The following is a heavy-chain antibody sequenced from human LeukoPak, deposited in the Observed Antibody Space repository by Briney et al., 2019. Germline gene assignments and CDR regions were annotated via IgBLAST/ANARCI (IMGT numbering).Heavy chain of an antibody. CDR3: ARVWGDYYDSSGLTFDP. J-gene: IGHJ5*02. Sequence: GGSLRLSCAASGFTFSSYSMNWVRQAPGKGLEWVSYISSSGSTIYYADSVKGRFTISRDNAKNTLYLQMSSLRAEDTAVYYCARVWGDYYDSSGLTFDPWGQGTLVTVSS. CDR2: ISSSGSTI. CDR1: GFTFSSYS. D-gene: IGHD3-22*01. V-gene: IGHV3-48*04.